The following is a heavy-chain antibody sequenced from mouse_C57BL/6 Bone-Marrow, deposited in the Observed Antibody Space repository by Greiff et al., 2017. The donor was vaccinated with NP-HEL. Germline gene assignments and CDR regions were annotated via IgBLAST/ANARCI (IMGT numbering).Heavy chain of an antibody. Sequence: QVQLQQPGAELVKPGASVKMSCKASGYTFTSYWITWVKQRPGQGLEWIGDIYPGSGSTNYNEKFKSKATLTVDTSSSTAYMQLSSLTSEDSAVYYCARQGSNRWYFDVWGTGTTVTVSS. CDR3: ARQGSNRWYFDV. V-gene: IGHV1-55*01. J-gene: IGHJ1*03. D-gene: IGHD1-1*01. CDR2: IYPGSGST. CDR1: GYTFTSYW.